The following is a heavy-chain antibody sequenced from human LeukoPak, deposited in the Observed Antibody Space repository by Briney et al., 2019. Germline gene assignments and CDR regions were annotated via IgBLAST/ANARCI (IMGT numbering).Heavy chain of an antibody. CDR1: GFTFSSYW. Sequence: GGSLRLSCAASGFTFSSYWMSWVRQAPGKGLEWVANIKQDGSEKYYVDSVKGRFTISRDNAKNSLYLQMNSLRAEDTAVYYCARGDSYSSSLGYFDYWGQGTLVTVSS. V-gene: IGHV3-7*04. CDR3: ARGDSYSSSLGYFDY. D-gene: IGHD6-6*01. CDR2: IKQDGSEK. J-gene: IGHJ4*02.